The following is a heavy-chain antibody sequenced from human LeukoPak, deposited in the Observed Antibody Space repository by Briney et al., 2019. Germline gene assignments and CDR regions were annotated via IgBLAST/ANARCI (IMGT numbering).Heavy chain of an antibody. CDR2: IYPGDSDA. Sequence: GESLKISCKGSGYSFTSYWIGWVRQMPGKGLEWMGIIYPGDSDAGYSPSFQGQVTISANKSISTAYLQWSSLKASDTAMYYCARWATVTTRYYYGMDVWGQGTTVTVSS. CDR3: ARWATVTTRYYYGMDV. CDR1: GYSFTSYW. V-gene: IGHV5-51*01. J-gene: IGHJ6*02. D-gene: IGHD4-17*01.